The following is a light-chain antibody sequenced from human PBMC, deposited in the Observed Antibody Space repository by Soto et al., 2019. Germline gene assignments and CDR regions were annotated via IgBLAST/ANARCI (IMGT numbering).Light chain of an antibody. Sequence: DIQMTQSPSTLSASVGDRVTITCRASQSISSWLAWYQQKPGNAPNLLIYKASSLESGVPSRFSGSGSGTEFTLTINSLQPDDFATYYCHQYDSFPYTFGQGTKLEIK. V-gene: IGKV1-5*03. CDR1: QSISSW. CDR2: KAS. CDR3: HQYDSFPYT. J-gene: IGKJ2*01.